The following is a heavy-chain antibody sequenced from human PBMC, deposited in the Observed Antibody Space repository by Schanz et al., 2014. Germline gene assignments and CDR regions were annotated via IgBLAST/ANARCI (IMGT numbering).Heavy chain of an antibody. CDR3: ARDEGRDGYNLAXXV. CDR1: GFTVSSNY. Sequence: EVQLVESGGGLVQPGGSLRLSCAVSGFTVSSNYMSWVRQAPGKGLEWVSTVYMSAASTRYADSVKGRFIISRDSSKXXLFLQMNSLRPEXXXXXXCARDEGRDGYNLAXXVWGQGTLXXVSS. J-gene: IGHJ4*03. CDR2: VYMSAAST. V-gene: IGHV3-66*01. D-gene: IGHD5-12*01.